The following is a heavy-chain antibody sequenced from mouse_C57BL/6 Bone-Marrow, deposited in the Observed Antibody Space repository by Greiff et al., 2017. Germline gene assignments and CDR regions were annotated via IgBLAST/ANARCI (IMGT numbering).Heavy chain of an antibody. D-gene: IGHD1-1*01. CDR3: AREYYGSSYPHWYFDV. CDR1: GYTFTGYW. J-gene: IGHJ1*03. V-gene: IGHV1-9*01. CDR2: ILPGSGGT. Sequence: QVQLQQSGAELMKPGASVKLSCKATGYTFTGYWIEWVKQRPGHGLEWIGEILPGSGGTNYNEKFKGKATFTADTSSNTAYMQLSSLTTEDSAIYYCAREYYGSSYPHWYFDVWGTGTTVTVSS.